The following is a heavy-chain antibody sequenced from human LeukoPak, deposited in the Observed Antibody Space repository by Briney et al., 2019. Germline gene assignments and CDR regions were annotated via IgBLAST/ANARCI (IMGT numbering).Heavy chain of an antibody. CDR2: ISYDGSNK. J-gene: IGHJ4*02. Sequence: GRSLRLSCAASGFTFSSYAMHWVRQVPGKGLEWVAVISYDGSNKYYADSVKGRFTISRDNSKNTLYLQMNSLRAEDTAVYYCARDIDPTGLVPAAMPGYWGQGTLVTVSS. V-gene: IGHV3-30*04. D-gene: IGHD2-2*01. CDR3: ARDIDPTGLVPAAMPGY. CDR1: GFTFSSYA.